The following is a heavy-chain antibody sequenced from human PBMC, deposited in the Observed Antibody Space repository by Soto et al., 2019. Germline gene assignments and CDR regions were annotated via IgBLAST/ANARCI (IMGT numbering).Heavy chain of an antibody. CDR1: LFIFNAYT. CDR2: ISPDGRKT. D-gene: IGHD3-3*01. Sequence: GGALLLSCTSSLFIFNAYTMHYFRQTPGKGLEWVAMISPDGRKTFYADSVKGRFNISRDSSNSALFVQMNSLRAEDTAIYYCARARIIPVPDDWGHGTLVTVSS. CDR3: ARARIIPVPDD. V-gene: IGHV3-30*01. J-gene: IGHJ4*01.